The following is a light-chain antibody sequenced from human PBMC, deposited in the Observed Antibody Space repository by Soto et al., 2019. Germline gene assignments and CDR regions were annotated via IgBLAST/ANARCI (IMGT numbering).Light chain of an antibody. Sequence: AIQLTQSPSSLSASVGDRVTITCRASQGISSALAWYQQTPGKAPKVLIYAVSSLESGVPSRFSGSGSGTDFALTISSLQPEDFATYYCQQTYSFPRTFGQGT. CDR2: AVS. CDR1: QGISSA. V-gene: IGKV1-13*02. CDR3: QQTYSFPRT. J-gene: IGKJ1*01.